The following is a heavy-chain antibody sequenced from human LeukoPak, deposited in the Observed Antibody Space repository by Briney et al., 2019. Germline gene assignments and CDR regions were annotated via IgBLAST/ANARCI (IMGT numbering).Heavy chain of an antibody. CDR1: GFTFSSYW. CDR3: ARDKSVYYDTSGSRFDY. CDR2: IKQDGSEK. J-gene: IGHJ4*02. Sequence: GGSLGLSCAASGFTFSSYWMSWVRQAPGKGLEWVANIKQDGSEKYYVDSVKGRFTISRDNAKNSLYLQMNSLRAEDTAVYYCARDKSVYYDTSGSRFDYWGQGTLVTVSS. D-gene: IGHD3-22*01. V-gene: IGHV3-7*01.